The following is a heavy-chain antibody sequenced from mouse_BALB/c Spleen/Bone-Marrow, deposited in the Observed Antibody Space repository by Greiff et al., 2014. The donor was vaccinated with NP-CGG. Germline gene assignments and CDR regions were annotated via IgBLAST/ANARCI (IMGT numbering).Heavy chain of an antibody. CDR3: ARDRVFAY. Sequence: VQLKESGPGLVKPSQSLSLTCSVTGYSITSGYYWNWIRQFPGNKLEWMGYISYDGSNNYNPSLKNRISITRGTSKNQFFLKLNSVTTEDTATYYCARDRVFAYWGQGTLVTVSA. CDR2: ISYDGSN. D-gene: IGHD3-1*01. J-gene: IGHJ3*01. CDR1: GYSITSGYY. V-gene: IGHV3-6*02.